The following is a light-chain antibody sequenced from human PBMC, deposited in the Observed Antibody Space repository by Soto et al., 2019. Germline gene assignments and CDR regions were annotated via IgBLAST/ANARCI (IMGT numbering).Light chain of an antibody. CDR1: SSNIGAGYD. CDR2: GNS. CDR3: QSYDSSLSGYV. V-gene: IGLV1-40*01. J-gene: IGLJ1*01. Sequence: QSVLTQPPSVSGAPGQRVTMSCTGSSSNIGAGYDVHWYQQLPGTAPKLLIYGNSNRPSGVPDRFSGSKSGTSASLAITRLQAEDEADYYCQSYDSSLSGYVFGTGTKLTVL.